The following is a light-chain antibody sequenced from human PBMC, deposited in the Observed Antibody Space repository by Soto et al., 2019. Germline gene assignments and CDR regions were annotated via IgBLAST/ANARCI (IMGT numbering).Light chain of an antibody. CDR2: AAS. Sequence: DIQMTQSPSSLSASVGDRVTITCRASQAINNYLAWYQQKPGEVPKLLIYAASSLQSGVPSRFSGSGSGTDFTLTISSLQPEDVATYYCQKYNSAPMLTFGGGTKVEIK. V-gene: IGKV1-27*01. CDR1: QAINNY. J-gene: IGKJ4*01. CDR3: QKYNSAPMLT.